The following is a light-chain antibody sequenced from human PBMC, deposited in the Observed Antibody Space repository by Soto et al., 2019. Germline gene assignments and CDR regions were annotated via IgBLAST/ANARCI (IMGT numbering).Light chain of an antibody. CDR2: DVT. Sequence: QSALTQPASVSGSPGQSITISCTGTSSDVGAYNYVSWYQQHPGKAPKPMIYDVTTRPSGLSNRFSGSKSGNTASLTISGLQAEDEADYYCSSYTTTGCYVFGTGTKLTVL. CDR1: SSDVGAYNY. CDR3: SSYTTTGCYV. V-gene: IGLV2-14*01. J-gene: IGLJ1*01.